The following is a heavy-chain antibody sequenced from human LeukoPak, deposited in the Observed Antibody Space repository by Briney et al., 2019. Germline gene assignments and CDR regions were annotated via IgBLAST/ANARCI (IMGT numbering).Heavy chain of an antibody. CDR1: GFTFSSYG. CDR2: ISNTGSNK. D-gene: IGHD3-10*01. CDR3: AKGYYASGSSLSAFDY. V-gene: IGHV3-30*18. Sequence: PGRSLILSCAASGFTFSSYGIHWVRQAPGKGLEWVAVISNTGSNKYYADSVKGRFTVSRDNSKNTVYLQMNSLRAEDTAVYYCAKGYYASGSSLSAFDYWGQGTLVTVSS. J-gene: IGHJ4*02.